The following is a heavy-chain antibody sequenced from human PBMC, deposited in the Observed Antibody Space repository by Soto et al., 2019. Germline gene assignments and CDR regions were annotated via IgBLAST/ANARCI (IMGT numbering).Heavy chain of an antibody. CDR2: ISYDGSNK. CDR3: AKDHLMTTVTTVGY. D-gene: IGHD4-17*01. V-gene: IGHV3-30*18. Sequence: QVQLVESGGGVVQPGRSLRLSCAASGFTFSSYGMHWVRQAPGKGLEWVAVISYDGSNKYYADSVKGRFTISRDNSKNTLYLQMNSLRAEDTAVNYCAKDHLMTTVTTVGYWGQGTLVTVSS. J-gene: IGHJ4*02. CDR1: GFTFSSYG.